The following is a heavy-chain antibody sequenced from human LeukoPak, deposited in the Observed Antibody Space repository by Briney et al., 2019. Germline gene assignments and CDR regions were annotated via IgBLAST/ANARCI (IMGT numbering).Heavy chain of an antibody. J-gene: IGHJ6*03. V-gene: IGHV3-30*18. CDR1: GFTFSSYG. CDR2: ISYDGSNK. CDR3: AKDGVLLAPGIYWYMDV. D-gene: IGHD2-8*02. Sequence: GGSLRLSCAAAGFTFSSYGMHWVRQAPGKGLEWVAVISYDGSNKYYADSVKGRFTISRDNSKNTLYLQMNSLRAEDTAVFYCAKDGVLLAPGIYWYMDVWGRGTTVTVSS.